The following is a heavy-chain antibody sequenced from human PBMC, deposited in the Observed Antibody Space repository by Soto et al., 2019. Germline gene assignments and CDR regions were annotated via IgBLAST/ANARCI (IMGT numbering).Heavy chain of an antibody. J-gene: IGHJ4*02. CDR3: ARAATGSSHSAY. V-gene: IGHV1-18*04. Sequence: GPEVKKPGASVRVSCMTSGYAFTSYGVNWVRQVPGQGLEWMGWIAPHSGRTTYLPKFQGRVTITADPSTNTAYMELTSLSSDDTGIYFCARAATGSSHSAYWGQGTVVTVSA. D-gene: IGHD3-10*01. CDR2: IAPHSGRT. CDR1: GYAFTSYG.